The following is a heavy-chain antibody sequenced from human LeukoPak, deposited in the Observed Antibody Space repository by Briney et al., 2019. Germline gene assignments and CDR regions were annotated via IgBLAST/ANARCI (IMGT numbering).Heavy chain of an antibody. Sequence: GGSLRLSGAASGFIFNNYGLIWVRQAPGKGLQWVSAISNDGGGTTYADFVKGRFTISRDNSKNTLFLQMSSLRAEDTALYYCAKGGSGYFADLWGQGTLVTVSS. CDR2: ISNDGGGT. V-gene: IGHV3-23*01. CDR1: GFIFNNYG. D-gene: IGHD3-22*01. J-gene: IGHJ5*02. CDR3: AKGGSGYFADL.